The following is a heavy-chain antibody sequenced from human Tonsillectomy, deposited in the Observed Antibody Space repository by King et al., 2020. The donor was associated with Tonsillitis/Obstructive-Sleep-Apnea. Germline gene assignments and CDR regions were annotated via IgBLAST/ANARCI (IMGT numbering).Heavy chain of an antibody. Sequence: VKLVESGGGLVQPGGSLRLSCAASGFTFSSYSMNWVRQAPGKGLEWVSYISSSSSTIYYADSVKGRFTISRDNAKNSLYLQMNSLRDEDTAVYYCARDRDGDYYYYYYMDVWGKGTTVTVSS. CDR3: ARDRDGDYYYYYYMDV. CDR2: ISSSSSTI. J-gene: IGHJ6*03. CDR1: GFTFSSYS. D-gene: IGHD4-17*01. V-gene: IGHV3-48*02.